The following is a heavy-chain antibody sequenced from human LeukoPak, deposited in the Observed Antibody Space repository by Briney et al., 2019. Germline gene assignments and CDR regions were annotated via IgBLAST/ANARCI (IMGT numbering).Heavy chain of an antibody. CDR1: GYSISSGYF. Sequence: SETLSLTCTVSGYSISSGYFWGWIRQPPGKGLEWIGSFYHSGITYYNPSLKSRVTISVEMSKNQFSLKLSSVTAADTAVYYCARVATTSIAAAGIGSYYYYYMDVWGKGTTVTISS. CDR3: ARVATTSIAAAGIGSYYYYYMDV. CDR2: FYHSGIT. J-gene: IGHJ6*03. D-gene: IGHD6-13*01. V-gene: IGHV4-38-2*02.